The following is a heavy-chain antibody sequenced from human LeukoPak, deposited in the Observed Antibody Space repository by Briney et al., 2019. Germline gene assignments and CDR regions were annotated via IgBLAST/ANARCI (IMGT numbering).Heavy chain of an antibody. J-gene: IGHJ4*02. CDR2: IYPASTT. Sequence: PGGSLRLSCAASGFTVSSNYMSRVRQAPGKGLEWVSVIYPASTTYYADSVKGRFTISRDNSKNTLSLQMNSLRAEDTAVYYCAGGDGYNYFDCWGQGTLVTVSS. CDR3: AGGDGYNYFDC. D-gene: IGHD5-24*01. CDR1: GFTVSSNY. V-gene: IGHV3-53*01.